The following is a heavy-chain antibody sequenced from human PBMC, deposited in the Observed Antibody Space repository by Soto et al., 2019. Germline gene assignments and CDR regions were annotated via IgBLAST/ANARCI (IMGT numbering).Heavy chain of an antibody. CDR3: ARVAVTNPSEQYFDY. CDR2: IYYSGST. V-gene: IGHV4-59*01. Sequence: QVQLQESGPGLVKPSETLSLTCTVSGGSISSYYWSWIRQPPGKGLEWIGYIYYSGSTNYNPSLKSRVTISVDTSKNQFSLKLSSVTAADTAVYYCARVAVTNPSEQYFDYWGQGTLVTVSS. D-gene: IGHD4-4*01. CDR1: GGSISSYY. J-gene: IGHJ4*02.